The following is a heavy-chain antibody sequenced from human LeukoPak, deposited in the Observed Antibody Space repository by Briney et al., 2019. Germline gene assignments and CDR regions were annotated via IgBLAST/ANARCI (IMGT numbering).Heavy chain of an antibody. V-gene: IGHV1-69*06. D-gene: IGHD5-18*01. CDR1: GGTFSSYA. CDR2: ITPIFGTA. CDR3: ARDRDSYGYDY. Sequence: SVKVSCKASGGTFSSYAISWVRQAPGQGLEWMGGITPIFGTANYAQKFQGRVTITADKSTSTAYMELSSLRSEDTAVYYCARDRDSYGYDYWGQGTLVTVSS. J-gene: IGHJ4*02.